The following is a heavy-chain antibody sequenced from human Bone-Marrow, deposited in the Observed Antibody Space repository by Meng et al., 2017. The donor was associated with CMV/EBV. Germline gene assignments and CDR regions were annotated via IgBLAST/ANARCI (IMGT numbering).Heavy chain of an antibody. CDR3: AKRDYSGYDYGGDAFDI. D-gene: IGHD5-12*01. CDR1: GFTFSSYG. CDR2: IRYDGSNK. J-gene: IGHJ3*02. V-gene: IGHV3-30*02. Sequence: GGSLRLSCVASGFTFSSYGMHWVRQAPGKGLEWVAFIRYDGSNKYYADSVKGRFTISRDNSKNTLYLQMNSLRAEDTAVYYCAKRDYSGYDYGGDAFDIWGQGTMVTV.